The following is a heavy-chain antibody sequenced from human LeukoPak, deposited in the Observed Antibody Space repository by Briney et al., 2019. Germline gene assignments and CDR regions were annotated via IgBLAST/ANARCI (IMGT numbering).Heavy chain of an antibody. V-gene: IGHV3-23*01. J-gene: IGHJ4*02. CDR2: IGSSGSTT. CDR1: GFTFSNYG. Sequence: PGGSLRLSCAASGFTFSNYGMTWVRQAPGKGLEWVSSIGSSGSTTYYADSVKGRFTISRDNSKNTLYLQMSSLRAEDTATYYCGKIITAAGIDYWGQGTLVTVSS. D-gene: IGHD6-13*01. CDR3: GKIITAAGIDY.